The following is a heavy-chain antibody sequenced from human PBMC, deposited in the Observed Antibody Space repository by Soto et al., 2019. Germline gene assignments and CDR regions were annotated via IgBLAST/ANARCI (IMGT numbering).Heavy chain of an antibody. CDR3: ASGGPYSSGCYY. CDR2: INSDGSST. D-gene: IGHD6-19*01. V-gene: IGHV3-74*01. CDR1: GFTFSSYW. Sequence: GGSLRLSCAASGFTFSSYWMHWVRQAPGKGLVWVSRINSDGSSTSYADSVKGRFTISRDNAKYTLYLQMNSLRAEDTAVYYCASGGPYSSGCYYWGQGTLVTVSS. J-gene: IGHJ4*02.